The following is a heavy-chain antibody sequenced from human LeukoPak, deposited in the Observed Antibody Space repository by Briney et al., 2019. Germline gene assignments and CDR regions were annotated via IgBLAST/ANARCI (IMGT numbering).Heavy chain of an antibody. V-gene: IGHV3-74*01. Sequence: GGSLRLSCAASGFTFSSYWMHWVRQAPGKGLVWVSRISSEERTTNYADSVKGRFTISRDNTRNTVYLQMNSLRAEDTVMYYCARVPAYGNYRRAFDIWGQGAMVIVSS. CDR1: GFTFSSYW. D-gene: IGHD4-11*01. J-gene: IGHJ3*02. CDR3: ARVPAYGNYRRAFDI. CDR2: ISSEERTT.